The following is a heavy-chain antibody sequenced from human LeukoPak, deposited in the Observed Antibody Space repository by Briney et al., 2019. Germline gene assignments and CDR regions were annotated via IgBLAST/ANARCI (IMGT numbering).Heavy chain of an antibody. CDR2: IYYSGST. CDR1: GGSISSYY. J-gene: IGHJ3*02. D-gene: IGHD3-22*01. V-gene: IGHV4-59*01. Sequence: SETLSLTCPVSGGSISSYYWSWIRQPPGKGLGWIGYIYYSGSTNYNPSLKSRVTISVDTSKNQFSLKLSSVTAADTAVYYCARGKYYYDSSGYNDAFDIWGQGTMVTVSS. CDR3: ARGKYYYDSSGYNDAFDI.